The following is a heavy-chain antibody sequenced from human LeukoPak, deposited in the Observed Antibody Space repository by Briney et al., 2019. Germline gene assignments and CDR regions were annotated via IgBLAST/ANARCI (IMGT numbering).Heavy chain of an antibody. J-gene: IGHJ5*02. V-gene: IGHV4-34*01. D-gene: IGHD3-3*01. CDR1: GGSFSGYY. Sequence: SETLSLTCAVYGGSFSGYYWSWIRQPPGKGLEWIGEINHSGSTNYNPSLKSRVTISVDTSKNQFSLKLSSVTAADMAVYYCARGRKPITIFGVVISGNWFDPWGQGTLVTVSS. CDR2: INHSGST. CDR3: ARGRKPITIFGVVISGNWFDP.